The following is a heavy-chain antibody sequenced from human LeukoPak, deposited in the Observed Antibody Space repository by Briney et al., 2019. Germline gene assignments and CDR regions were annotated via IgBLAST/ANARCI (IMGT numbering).Heavy chain of an antibody. CDR2: ISYDGSNK. D-gene: IGHD6-19*01. CDR3: AKDRYSSGPYYFDY. V-gene: IGHV3-30*18. CDR1: GFTFSSYG. Sequence: GGSLRLSCAASGFTFSSYGMHWVRQAPGKGLEWVAVISYDGSNKYYADSVKGRFTISRGNSKNTLYLQMNSLRAEDTAVYYCAKDRYSSGPYYFDYWGQGTLVTVSS. J-gene: IGHJ4*02.